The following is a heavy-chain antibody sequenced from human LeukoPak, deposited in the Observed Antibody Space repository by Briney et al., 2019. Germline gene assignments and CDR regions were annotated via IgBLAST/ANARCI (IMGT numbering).Heavy chain of an antibody. D-gene: IGHD3-22*01. CDR2: IYYNGST. V-gene: IGHV4-59*01. CDR1: GGSISSYY. J-gene: IGHJ4*02. CDR3: ARASEPVYYYDSSGYPPYYFDY. Sequence: SETLSLTCTVSGGSISSYYWSWIRQPPGKGLEWIGYIYYNGSTNYNPSLKSRVTISVDTSKNQFSLKLSSVTAADTAVYYCARASEPVYYYDSSGYPPYYFDYWGQGTLVTVSS.